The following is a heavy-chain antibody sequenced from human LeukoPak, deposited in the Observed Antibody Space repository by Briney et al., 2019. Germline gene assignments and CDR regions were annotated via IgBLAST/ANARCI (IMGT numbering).Heavy chain of an antibody. CDR3: AREQSITIVGVVIGYFDY. CDR2: IYTSGST. Sequence: SETLSLTCTVSGGSISSGSYYWSWIRQPAGKGLEWIGRIYTSGSTNYNPSLKSRVTISVDTSKNQFSLKLSSVTAADTAVYYCAREQSITIVGVVIGYFDYWGQGTLVTVSS. J-gene: IGHJ4*02. D-gene: IGHD3-3*01. V-gene: IGHV4-61*02. CDR1: GGSISSGSYY.